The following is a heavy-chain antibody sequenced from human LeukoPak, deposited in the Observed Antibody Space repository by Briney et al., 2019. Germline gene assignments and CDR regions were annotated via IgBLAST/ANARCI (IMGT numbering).Heavy chain of an antibody. D-gene: IGHD3-22*01. CDR2: IYTSGST. CDR3: ARDRGYYDSSGHLFDY. V-gene: IGHV4-4*07. J-gene: IGHJ4*02. CDR1: GGSISSYY. Sequence: SETLSLTCTVSGGSISSYYWSWIRQPAGKGLEWIGRIYTSGSTNYNPSLKSRVTMSVDTSKNQFSLKLSSVTAADTAVYYCARDRGYYDSSGHLFDYWGQGTLVTVSS.